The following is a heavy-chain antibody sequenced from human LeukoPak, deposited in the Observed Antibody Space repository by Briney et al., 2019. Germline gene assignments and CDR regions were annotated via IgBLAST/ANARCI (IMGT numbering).Heavy chain of an antibody. CDR2: IYTSANT. D-gene: IGHD1-1*01. CDR1: VASISSYY. J-gene: IGHJ3*02. V-gene: IGHV4-4*07. CDR3: GRDRIWSDAGHDPFDI. Sequence: SETLSLTCNVSVASISSYYWSWIRQPAGKGLEWIGRIYTSANTNYSPSFKSRATISIDRSKNQFSLNLPSVTVADTAVYYCGRDRIWSDAGHDPFDIWGQGTMVTDSS.